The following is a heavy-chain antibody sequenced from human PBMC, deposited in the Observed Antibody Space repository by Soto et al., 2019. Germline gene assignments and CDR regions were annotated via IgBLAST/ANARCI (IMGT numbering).Heavy chain of an antibody. Sequence: SETLSLTCTVSGGSISSSSYYWGWIRQPPGKGLEWIGSIYYSGSTYYNPSLKSRVTISVDTSKNQFSLKLSSVTAADTAVYYCARGPLKLRRDGYNYIDYWGQGTLVTVSS. CDR2: IYYSGST. J-gene: IGHJ4*02. V-gene: IGHV4-39*01. CDR3: ARGPLKLRRDGYNYIDY. CDR1: GGSISSSSYY. D-gene: IGHD5-12*01.